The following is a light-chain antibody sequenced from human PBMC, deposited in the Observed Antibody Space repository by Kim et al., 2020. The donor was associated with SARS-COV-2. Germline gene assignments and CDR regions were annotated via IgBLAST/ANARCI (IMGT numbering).Light chain of an antibody. J-gene: IGKJ5*01. V-gene: IGKV3-15*01. Sequence: EIVMTQSPATLSVSPGERATLFCWASQSVTTNLAWYQHKPGQAPRLLIYYASTRATGVPARFSGSGSGTEFTLTISGLQSEDSAVYYCQQYENWPPITFGQGKRLEIK. CDR2: YAS. CDR1: QSVTTN. CDR3: QQYENWPPIT.